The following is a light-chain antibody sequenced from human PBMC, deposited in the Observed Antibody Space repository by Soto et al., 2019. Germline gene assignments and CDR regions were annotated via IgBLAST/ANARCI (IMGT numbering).Light chain of an antibody. CDR1: QSVSSTY. J-gene: IGKJ1*01. CDR3: QQYRYSPWT. CDR2: GTS. V-gene: IGKV3-20*01. Sequence: VLPQSPGTLSLSPGERATLSCRASQSVSSTYLAWYLQKPGQATRLLIYGTSIRATGVPDRFSGSGSGTDFTLTISRVEAEDVAVYYCQQYRYSPWTFGGGTKVEIK.